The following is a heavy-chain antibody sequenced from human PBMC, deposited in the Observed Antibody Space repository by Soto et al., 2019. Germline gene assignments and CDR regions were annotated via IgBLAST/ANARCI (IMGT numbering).Heavy chain of an antibody. Sequence: QVQLQQWGAGLLKPSETLSLTCAVYGGSFSGYYWSWIRQPPAKGLEWSGEINHSGSTNYTPSLKSRVTISVDTSKNQLSLKQSPVTAADTAVYYYARGHAAGTFRAFDIWGQGTMVTVSS. CDR1: GGSFSGYY. V-gene: IGHV4-34*01. CDR2: INHSGST. J-gene: IGHJ3*02. CDR3: ARGHAAGTFRAFDI. D-gene: IGHD6-13*01.